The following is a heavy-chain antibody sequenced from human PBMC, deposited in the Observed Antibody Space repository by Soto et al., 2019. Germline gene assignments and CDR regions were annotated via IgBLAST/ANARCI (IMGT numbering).Heavy chain of an antibody. Sequence: PGGSLRLSCAASGFTFSSYAMSWFRQAPGKGLEWVSAISGSGGSTYYADSVKGRFTISRDNSKNTLYLQMNSLRAEDTAVYYCAKPLRVYYDSSGYYDYFDYWGQGTLVTVSS. D-gene: IGHD3-22*01. J-gene: IGHJ4*02. V-gene: IGHV3-23*01. CDR3: AKPLRVYYDSSGYYDYFDY. CDR2: ISGSGGST. CDR1: GFTFSSYA.